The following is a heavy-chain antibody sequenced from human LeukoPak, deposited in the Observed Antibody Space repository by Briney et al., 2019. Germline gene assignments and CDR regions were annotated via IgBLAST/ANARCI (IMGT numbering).Heavy chain of an antibody. CDR1: GYTFTGYF. V-gene: IGHV1-18*04. CDR3: ARDQWLVTPFDY. D-gene: IGHD6-19*01. CDR2: ISAYNGNT. Sequence: ASVKVSCKASGYTFTGYFMHWVRQAPGQGLEWMGWISAYNGNTNYAQKLQGRVTMTTDTSTSTAYMELRSLRSDDTAVYYCARDQWLVTPFDYWGQGTLVTVSS. J-gene: IGHJ4*02.